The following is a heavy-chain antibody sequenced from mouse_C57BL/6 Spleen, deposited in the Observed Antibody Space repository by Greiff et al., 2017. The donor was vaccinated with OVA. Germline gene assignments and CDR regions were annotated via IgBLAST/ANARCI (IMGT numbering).Heavy chain of an antibody. CDR3: APHYDYDGYYAMDY. CDR2: IWSGGST. D-gene: IGHD2-4*01. CDR1: GFSLTSYG. V-gene: IGHV2-2*01. J-gene: IGHJ4*01. Sequence: QVQLQQSGPGLVQPSQSLSITCTVSGFSLTSYGVHWVRQSPGKGLEWLGVIWSGGSTDYNAAFISRLSISKDNSKSQVFFKMNSLQADDTAIYYCAPHYDYDGYYAMDYWGQGTSVTVSS.